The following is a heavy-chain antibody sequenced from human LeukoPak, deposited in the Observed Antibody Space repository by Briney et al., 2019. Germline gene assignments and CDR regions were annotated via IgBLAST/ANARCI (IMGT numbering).Heavy chain of an antibody. CDR3: ARRYCSGGSCYSTHYGMDV. CDR2: ISTDGSST. V-gene: IGHV3-74*01. Sequence: GGSLRLSCAASGFTFSRYWMHWLRQAPGKGLVWVSRISTDGSSTTYADSVKGRFTISRDNSKNTLYLQMNSLRAEDTAVYYCARRYCSGGSCYSTHYGMDVWGQGTTVTVSS. CDR1: GFTFSRYW. J-gene: IGHJ6*02. D-gene: IGHD2-15*01.